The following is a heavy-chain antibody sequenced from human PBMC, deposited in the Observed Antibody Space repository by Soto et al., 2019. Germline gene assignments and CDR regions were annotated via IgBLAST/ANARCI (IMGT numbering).Heavy chain of an antibody. J-gene: IGHJ4*02. CDR2: ISYDGSNK. Sequence: SGGSLRLSCAASGFTFSTNGMHWVRQAPGKGLEWVAIISYDGSNKYYADSVKGRLTISRDNSKNTLYPQMNSLRAEDTAVYYCAKDRVESGLGEIDYWGQGTLVTVS. CDR1: GFTFSTNG. CDR3: AKDRVESGLGEIDY. V-gene: IGHV3-30*18. D-gene: IGHD3-16*01.